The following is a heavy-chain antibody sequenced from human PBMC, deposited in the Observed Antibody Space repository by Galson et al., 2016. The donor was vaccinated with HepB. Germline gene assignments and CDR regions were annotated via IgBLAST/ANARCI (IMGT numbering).Heavy chain of an antibody. D-gene: IGHD4-23*01. CDR2: IWYDGSKK. Sequence: SLRLSCAASGFTFSSRGMHWVRQAPGKGLEWVAVIWYDGSKKYYIDSVKGRFTISSDNSKNTVYLQMNSLRVEYTAVYYCASFFGGDSVGYFDYWGQGTLVTVSS. J-gene: IGHJ4*02. CDR3: ASFFGGDSVGYFDY. CDR1: GFTFSSRG. V-gene: IGHV3-33*03.